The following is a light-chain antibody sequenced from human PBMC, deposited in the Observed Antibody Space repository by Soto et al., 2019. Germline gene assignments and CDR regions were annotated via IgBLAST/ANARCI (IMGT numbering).Light chain of an antibody. Sequence: QSALTQPASVSGSPGQSITISRTGTSSDLGGYNYVSWYQQHPGKAPKLMIYEVSNRPSGVSNRFSGSKSGNTASLTISGLQAEDEADYYCSSYTSSSTLRVFGGGTKLTVL. V-gene: IGLV2-14*01. J-gene: IGLJ3*02. CDR3: SSYTSSSTLRV. CDR2: EVS. CDR1: SSDLGGYNY.